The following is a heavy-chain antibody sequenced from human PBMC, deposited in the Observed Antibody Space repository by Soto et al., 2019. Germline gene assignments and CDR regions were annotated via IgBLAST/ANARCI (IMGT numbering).Heavy chain of an antibody. J-gene: IGHJ6*02. Sequence: QVQLVQSGTEVTKPGASVKVSCKASGYTFSRHYIHWVRQAPGEGLEWMGVINPDIASTRYAQRFQGRVSLARDTSTSSVYMELRSLRSEDTAVYDCVRDDFEGGTATGHFAGGLDVWGQGTTVIVSS. V-gene: IGHV1-46*01. D-gene: IGHD1-7*01. CDR1: GYTFSRHY. CDR3: VRDDFEGGTATGHFAGGLDV. CDR2: INPDIAST.